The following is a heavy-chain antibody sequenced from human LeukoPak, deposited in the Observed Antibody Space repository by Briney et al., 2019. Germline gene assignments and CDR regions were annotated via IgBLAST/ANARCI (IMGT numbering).Heavy chain of an antibody. CDR2: ISAYNGKT. CDR3: ARSSLGNVVVPAAVRFDP. V-gene: IGHV1-18*01. Sequence: ASVKVSCKGSGYTFTSYGISWVRQAPTQGLEWVGLISAYNGKTNYAQKLQGRVTMTSDTSTSTAYMELRSLRSDDTAVYYCARSSLGNVVVPAAVRFDPWGQGTLVTVSS. CDR1: GYTFTSYG. J-gene: IGHJ5*02. D-gene: IGHD2-2*01.